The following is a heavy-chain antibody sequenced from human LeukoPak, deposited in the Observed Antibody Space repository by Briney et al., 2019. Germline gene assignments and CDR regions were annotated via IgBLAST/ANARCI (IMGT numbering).Heavy chain of an antibody. Sequence: GGSLRLSXAASGFTFSSSAMSWVRQAPGKGLEWVSAISGSGGSTYYADSVKGRFTISRDNSKNTLYLQMNSLRADDTAVYYCAKERGSGSYYDYYYYMDVWGKGTTVTVSS. CDR1: GFTFSSSA. CDR2: ISGSGGST. CDR3: AKERGSGSYYDYYYYMDV. D-gene: IGHD3-10*01. J-gene: IGHJ6*03. V-gene: IGHV3-23*01.